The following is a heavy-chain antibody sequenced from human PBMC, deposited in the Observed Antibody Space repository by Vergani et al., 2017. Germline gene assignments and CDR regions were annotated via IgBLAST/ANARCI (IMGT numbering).Heavy chain of an antibody. CDR2: IDWDDDK. J-gene: IGHJ4*02. CDR1: GFSVNSHPMR. V-gene: IGHV2-70*04. Sequence: QVTLKESGPALVKPTQTLTLTCTLSGFSVNSHPMRVIWIRQPPGKALEWLARIDWDDDKFYDRSLKTRLTISKDTSKNQVVLTMTNMDPVDTATYYCARSYDYGGKDFDYWGQGTLVTVSS. CDR3: ARSYDYGGKDFDY. D-gene: IGHD4-23*01.